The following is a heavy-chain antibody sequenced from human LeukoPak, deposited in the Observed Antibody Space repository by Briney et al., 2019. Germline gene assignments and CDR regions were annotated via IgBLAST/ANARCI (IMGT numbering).Heavy chain of an antibody. J-gene: IGHJ4*02. D-gene: IGHD5-24*01. CDR1: GFTFSSYA. V-gene: IGHV3-23*01. Sequence: PGGSLRLSCAASGFTFSSYAMSWVRQAPGKGLEWVSAISGSGGSTYYADSAKGRFTISRDNSKNTLYLQMNSLGAEDTAVYYCAKDGMATISYYFDYWGQGTLVTVSS. CDR2: ISGSGGST. CDR3: AKDGMATISYYFDY.